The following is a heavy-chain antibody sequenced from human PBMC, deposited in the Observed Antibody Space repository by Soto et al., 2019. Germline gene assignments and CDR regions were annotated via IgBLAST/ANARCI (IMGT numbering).Heavy chain of an antibody. V-gene: IGHV1-18*01. CDR1: GYTFTSYG. CDR3: ARTIVAVPAALNWFDP. J-gene: IGHJ5*02. Sequence: QVKLVQSGAELKKPGASVKVSCKTSGYTFTSYGISWVRQAPGQGLEWMGWIRPYNGNTNYAQKFQGKVTMTTDTSTNTAYVELRSLRSDDTAVYYCARTIVAVPAALNWFDPWGQGTLVSVSS. D-gene: IGHD2-2*01. CDR2: IRPYNGNT.